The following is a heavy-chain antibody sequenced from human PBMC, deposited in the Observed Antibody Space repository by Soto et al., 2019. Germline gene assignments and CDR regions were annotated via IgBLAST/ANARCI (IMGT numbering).Heavy chain of an antibody. CDR2: IKHRGST. CDR3: AREGLPPTYYDILTGYYSPPHY. D-gene: IGHD3-9*01. J-gene: IGHJ4*02. V-gene: IGHV4-34*01. CDR1: GGSFSGYY. Sequence: SETLSLTCAVYGGSFSGYYWSWIRQPPGKGLEWIGEIKHRGSTNYNPSLKSRVTISVDTSKNQFSLKLSSVTAEDTAVYYCAREGLPPTYYDILTGYYSPPHYWGQGTLVTVSS.